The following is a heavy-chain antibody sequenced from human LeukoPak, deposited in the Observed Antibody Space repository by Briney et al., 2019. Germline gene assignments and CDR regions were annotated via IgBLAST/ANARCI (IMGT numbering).Heavy chain of an antibody. CDR1: GFTFSGHN. CDR3: ARAMSTFGGVRNYFDS. V-gene: IGHV3-48*04. J-gene: IGHJ4*02. CDR2: VSISSGTI. D-gene: IGHD3-16*01. Sequence: GGSLRLSCAASGFTFSGHNMNWVRQAPGKGLEWISFVSISSGTIYYADSVNGRFRISRDNAKNSLDLEMNSQRTEDTAVYYLARAMSTFGGVRNYFDSWGQGTLVTVSS.